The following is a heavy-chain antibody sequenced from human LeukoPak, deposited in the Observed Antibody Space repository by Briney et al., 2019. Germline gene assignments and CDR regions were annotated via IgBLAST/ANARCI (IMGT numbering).Heavy chain of an antibody. CDR3: ARQYYDILTDPNYFDS. Sequence: PGESLKISCNGSGYSCSNYWIGGVRHMPVKGLELVGFIFPAYSQPIYRPSFQAQVTMSSHTSIFTAYLQWRSLKAADTAMYYCARQYYDILTDPNYFDSWGQGTLVTVSS. J-gene: IGHJ4*02. CDR2: IFPAYSQP. D-gene: IGHD3-9*01. CDR1: GYSCSNYW. V-gene: IGHV5-51*01.